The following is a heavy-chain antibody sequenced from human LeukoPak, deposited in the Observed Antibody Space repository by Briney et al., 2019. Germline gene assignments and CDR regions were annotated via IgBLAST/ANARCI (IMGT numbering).Heavy chain of an antibody. CDR1: GFTFSSYG. CDR3: AKDPELELPPSYYGMDV. CDR2: ISYDGSNK. J-gene: IGHJ6*02. V-gene: IGHV3-30*18. Sequence: PGGSLRLSCAASGFTFSSYGMHWVRQAPGKGLEWVAVISYDGSNKYYADSVKGRFTISRDSSKNTLYLQMNSLRAEDTAVYYCAKDPELELPPSYYGMDVWGQGTTVTVSS. D-gene: IGHD1-7*01.